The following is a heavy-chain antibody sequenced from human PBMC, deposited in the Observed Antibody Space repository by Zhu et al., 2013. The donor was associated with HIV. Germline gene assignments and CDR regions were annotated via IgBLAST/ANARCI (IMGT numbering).Heavy chain of an antibody. CDR2: INPNSGVT. Sequence: QVQLVQSGAEVKEPGASVKVSCKASGYIFTGYWMHWVRQAPGQGLEWMGWINPNSGVTNYAQKFQGRVTITADESTSTAYMELSSLRSEDTAVYYCARDSRSSSGFDYWGQGTLVTVSS. J-gene: IGHJ4*02. CDR1: GYIFTGYW. V-gene: IGHV1-2*02. CDR3: ARDSRSSSGFDY. D-gene: IGHD6-6*01.